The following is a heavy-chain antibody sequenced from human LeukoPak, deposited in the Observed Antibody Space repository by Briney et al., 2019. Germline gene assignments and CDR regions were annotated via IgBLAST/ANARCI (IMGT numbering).Heavy chain of an antibody. D-gene: IGHD3-22*01. CDR3: ARARGVDYDSSGYGWLDP. V-gene: IGHV1-69*05. CDR2: IIPIFGTA. CDR1: GGTFSSYA. J-gene: IGHJ5*02. Sequence: SVEVSCKASGGTFSSYAISWVRQAPGQGLEWMGGIIPIFGTANYAQKFQGRVTITTDESTSTAYMELSSLRSEDTAVYYCARARGVDYDSSGYGWLDPWGQGTLVTVSS.